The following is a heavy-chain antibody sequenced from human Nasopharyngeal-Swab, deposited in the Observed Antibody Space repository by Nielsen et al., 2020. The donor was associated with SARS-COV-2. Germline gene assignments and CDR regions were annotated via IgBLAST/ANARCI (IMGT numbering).Heavy chain of an antibody. CDR1: GGSFSGYY. Sequence: SETLSLTCAVYGGSFSGYYWSWIRQPPGKGLEWIEEINHSGSTNYNPSLKSRVTISVDTSKNQFSLKLSSVTAADTAVYYCARAPGYSSSWRPNWFDPWGQGTLVTVSS. D-gene: IGHD6-13*01. CDR3: ARAPGYSSSWRPNWFDP. CDR2: INHSGST. V-gene: IGHV4-34*01. J-gene: IGHJ5*02.